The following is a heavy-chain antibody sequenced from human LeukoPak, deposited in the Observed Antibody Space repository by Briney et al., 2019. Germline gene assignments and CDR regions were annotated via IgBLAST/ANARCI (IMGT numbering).Heavy chain of an antibody. Sequence: GGSLRLSCAASGFTFSSYWMSWVRQAPGKGLEWVANIKQDGSEKYYVDSVKGRFTISRDNAKNSLYLQMNSLRAEDTAVYYCAREGLWFGESHAFDIWGQGTMVTVSS. CDR2: IKQDGSEK. CDR1: GFTFSSYW. V-gene: IGHV3-7*01. D-gene: IGHD3-10*01. J-gene: IGHJ3*02. CDR3: AREGLWFGESHAFDI.